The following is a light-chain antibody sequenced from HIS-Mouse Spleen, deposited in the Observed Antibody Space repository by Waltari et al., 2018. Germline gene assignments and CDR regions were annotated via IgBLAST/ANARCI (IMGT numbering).Light chain of an antibody. J-gene: IGLJ3*02. Sequence: QSVLTQPPSASGTPGQRVTISCSGSSSNIGSITVNWYQQLPGTVPKLLISGTNQRPSGDPDRFSGSKSGTSASLAISGLQSEDEADYYCAAWDDSLNGWVFGGGTKLTVL. V-gene: IGLV1-44*01. CDR2: GTN. CDR1: SSNIGSIT. CDR3: AAWDDSLNGWV.